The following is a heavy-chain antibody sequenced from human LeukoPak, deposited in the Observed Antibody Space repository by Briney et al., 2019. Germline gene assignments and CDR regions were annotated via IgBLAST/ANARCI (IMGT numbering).Heavy chain of an antibody. J-gene: IGHJ4*02. V-gene: IGHV4-38-2*02. D-gene: IGHD5-12*01. CDR3: ARARYSGLYYFDY. CDR1: GYSISSGYY. CDR2: IYHSGST. Sequence: SETLSLTCTVSGYSISSGYYWGWIRQPPGKGLEWIGSIYHSGSTYYNPSLKSRVTISVDTSKNQFSLKLSSVTAADTAVYYCARARYSGLYYFDYWGQGTLVTVSS.